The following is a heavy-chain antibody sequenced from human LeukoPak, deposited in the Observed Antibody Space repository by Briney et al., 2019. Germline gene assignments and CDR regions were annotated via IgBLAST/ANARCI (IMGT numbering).Heavy chain of an antibody. J-gene: IGHJ4*02. Sequence: GGSLRLSCAASGFTFSSYWMSWVRQAPGKGLEWVANIKQGGSEKYYVDTVKGRFTISRDNAKNSLYLQMNSLRAEDTAVYYCARDIANPYPYYFDYWGQGTLVTVSS. CDR3: ARDIANPYPYYFDY. D-gene: IGHD4/OR15-4a*01. V-gene: IGHV3-7*05. CDR1: GFTFSSYW. CDR2: IKQGGSEK.